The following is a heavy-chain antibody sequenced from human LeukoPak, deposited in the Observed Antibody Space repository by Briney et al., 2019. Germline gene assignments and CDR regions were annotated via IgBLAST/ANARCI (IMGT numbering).Heavy chain of an antibody. D-gene: IGHD6-6*01. V-gene: IGHV1-2*02. CDR3: ARPRRAYSSWEEAFDI. Sequence: ASVKVSCKASGYTFTGYYMHWVRQAPGQGLEWMGWINPNSGGTNYAQKLQGRVTMTTDTSTSTAYMELRSLRSDDTAVYYCARPRRAYSSWEEAFDIWGQGTMVTVSS. CDR1: GYTFTGYY. J-gene: IGHJ3*02. CDR2: INPNSGGT.